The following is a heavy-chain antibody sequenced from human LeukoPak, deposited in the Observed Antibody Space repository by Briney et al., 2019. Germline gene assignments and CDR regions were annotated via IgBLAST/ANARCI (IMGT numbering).Heavy chain of an antibody. CDR3: ARGQYPYSGSYYVRY. CDR1: GGPFSGYY. CDR2: INHSGST. V-gene: IGHV4-34*01. J-gene: IGHJ4*02. Sequence: SETLSLTCAVYGGPFSGYYWSWIRQPPGKGLEWIGEINHSGSTNYNPSLKSRVTISVDTSKNQFSLKLSSVTAADTAVYYCARGQYPYSGSYYVRYWGQGTLVTVSS. D-gene: IGHD1-26*01.